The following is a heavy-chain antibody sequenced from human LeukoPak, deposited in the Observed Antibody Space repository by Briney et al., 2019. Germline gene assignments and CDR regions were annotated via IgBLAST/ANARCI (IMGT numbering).Heavy chain of an antibody. CDR3: ARDGAGGDSSGYFMRSNWFDP. J-gene: IGHJ5*02. CDR2: FYTSGST. V-gene: IGHV4-61*02. CDR1: GGSISSGSYY. Sequence: SQTLSLTCTVSGGSISSGSYYWSWIRQPAGKGLVWIGRFYTSGSTNYNPSPKSRVTISVDTSKNQCSLKLSSVTAADTAVYYCARDGAGGDSSGYFMRSNWFDPWGQGTLVTVSS. D-gene: IGHD3-22*01.